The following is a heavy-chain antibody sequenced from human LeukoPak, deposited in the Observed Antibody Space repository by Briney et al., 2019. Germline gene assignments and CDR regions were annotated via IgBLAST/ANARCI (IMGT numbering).Heavy chain of an antibody. D-gene: IGHD3-10*01. CDR2: ISSSGSTI. J-gene: IGHJ5*02. CDR1: GFTFSDYY. Sequence: GGSLRLSCAASGFTFSDYYMSWIRQAPGKGLEWVSYISSSGSTIYYADSVKGRFTISRDNAKNSLYLQMNSLRAEDTAVYYCARENYYGSGYPNWFDPWGQGTLVTVSS. CDR3: ARENYYGSGYPNWFDP. V-gene: IGHV3-11*01.